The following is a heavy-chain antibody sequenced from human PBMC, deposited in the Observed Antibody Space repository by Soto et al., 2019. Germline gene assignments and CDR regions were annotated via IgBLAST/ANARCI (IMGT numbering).Heavy chain of an antibody. D-gene: IGHD3-10*02. V-gene: IGHV3-23*01. CDR1: GFTFSSYA. CDR3: ARTPRVRGAFDI. Sequence: EVQLLESGGGLVQPGGSLRLSCAASGFTFSSYAMSWVRQAPGKGLEWVSAISGSGGSTYYADSVKGRFTISRDNSKNTLYLQMNSRRAEDTAVNYCARTPRVRGAFDIWAKGQWSPSLQ. CDR2: ISGSGGST. J-gene: IGHJ3*02.